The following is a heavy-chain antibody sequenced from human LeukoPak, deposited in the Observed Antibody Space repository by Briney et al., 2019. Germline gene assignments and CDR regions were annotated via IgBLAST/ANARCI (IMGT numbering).Heavy chain of an antibody. CDR3: ARYEPLLRYFEH. D-gene: IGHD3-16*01. J-gene: IGHJ1*01. CDR1: VYTFISYD. CDR2: VNPNSGDT. V-gene: IGHV1-8*01. Sequence: ASVKVSCKASVYTFISYDINWVRQATGQGLEWMGWVNPNSGDTGYAQKFQGRVNMTRNTAIRTAYMELSSLRSEDTAVYYCARYEPLLRYFEHWGQGTLITVSA.